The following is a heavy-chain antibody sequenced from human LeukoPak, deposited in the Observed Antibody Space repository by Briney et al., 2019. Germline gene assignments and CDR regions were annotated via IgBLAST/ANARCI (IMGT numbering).Heavy chain of an antibody. J-gene: IGHJ4*02. D-gene: IGHD4-23*01. CDR2: MNPNSGNT. CDR3: AREVVTAGEHGYFDY. CDR1: GYTFTSYD. V-gene: IGHV1-8*01. Sequence: ASVKVSCKASGYTFTSYDINWVRQATGQGLEWMGWMNPNSGNTGYAQKFQGRVTITTDESTSTAYMELSSLRSEDTAVYYCAREVVTAGEHGYFDYWGQGTLVTVSS.